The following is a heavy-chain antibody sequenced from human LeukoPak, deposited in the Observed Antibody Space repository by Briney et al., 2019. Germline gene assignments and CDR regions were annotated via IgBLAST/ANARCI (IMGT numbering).Heavy chain of an antibody. V-gene: IGHV4-59*01. Sequence: PSETPSLTCTVSGGSISSYYWSWIRQPPGKGLEWIGYIYHSGSTNYNPSLKNRVTISVDTSKNQFSLRVTSVTAADTAVYYCARATAAAGNNWFGPWGQGTLVTVSS. J-gene: IGHJ5*02. CDR2: IYHSGST. CDR3: ARATAAAGNNWFGP. D-gene: IGHD6-13*01. CDR1: GGSISSYY.